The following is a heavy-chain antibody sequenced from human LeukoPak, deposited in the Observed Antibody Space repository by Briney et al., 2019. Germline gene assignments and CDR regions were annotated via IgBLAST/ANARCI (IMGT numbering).Heavy chain of an antibody. V-gene: IGHV3-23*01. CDR2: IASSGRNT. CDR1: GFNFNDAA. D-gene: IGHD5-24*01. Sequence: PGGSLRLSCAASGFNFNDAAMTWVRQAPGKGLEWVSLIASSGRNTYYTDSVRGRFPISRDNSKKTLSLQMNSLRVEDTAIYYCAKDIQLSAWGLGTMATVSS. J-gene: IGHJ3*01. CDR3: AKDIQLSA.